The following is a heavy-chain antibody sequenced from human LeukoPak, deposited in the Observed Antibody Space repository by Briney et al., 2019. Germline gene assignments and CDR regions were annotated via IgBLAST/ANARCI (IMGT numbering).Heavy chain of an antibody. J-gene: IGHJ4*02. Sequence: GGSLRLSCAASGFTVSSNYMSGVRLAPGKGLEWVSVIYSGGSTYYADSVKGRFTISRDNSENTLYLQMNSLRAEDTAVYYCAREDGSSGFDYWGQGTLVTVSS. V-gene: IGHV3-53*01. CDR3: AREDGSSGFDY. CDR1: GFTVSSNY. CDR2: IYSGGST. D-gene: IGHD6-6*01.